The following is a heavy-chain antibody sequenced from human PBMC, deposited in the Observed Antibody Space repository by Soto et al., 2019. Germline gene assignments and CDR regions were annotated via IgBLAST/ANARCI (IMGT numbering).Heavy chain of an antibody. V-gene: IGHV3-15*01. CDR1: GFTFSNAW. CDR2: IKSRADGGTA. J-gene: IGHJ4*02. D-gene: IGHD3-16*01. CDR3: APFGGNLGAFDY. Sequence: EVQLVESGGGLVKPGGSLRLSCAASGFTFSNAWMSWVRQAPGKGLEWVGRIKSRADGGTADHAAPVKGRFAISRDDSKTTLNRKMTSLKTEDPAVYYCAPFGGNLGAFDYWGQGTLVTVSS.